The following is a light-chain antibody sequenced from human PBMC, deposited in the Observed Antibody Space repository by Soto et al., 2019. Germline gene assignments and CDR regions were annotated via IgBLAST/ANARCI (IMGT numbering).Light chain of an antibody. Sequence: QSALTQPASVSGSPGQSITISCTGTNSDVGRYNYVSWYQQQPGKAPKLMIYEVSNRPSGVSNRFSGSKSGNAASLAISGLQAEDEADYYCSSYTTSSTAYVFGSGTKLTVL. CDR1: NSDVGRYNY. CDR3: SSYTTSSTAYV. V-gene: IGLV2-14*01. J-gene: IGLJ1*01. CDR2: EVS.